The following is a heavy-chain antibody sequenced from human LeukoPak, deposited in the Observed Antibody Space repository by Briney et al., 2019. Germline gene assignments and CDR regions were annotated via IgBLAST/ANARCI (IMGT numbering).Heavy chain of an antibody. CDR2: INPNSGGT. D-gene: IGHD3-3*01. V-gene: IGHV1-2*02. CDR1: GYTFTGYY. CDR3: AGGDFWSGYPLDY. Sequence: ASVKVSCNASGYTFTGYYMHWVRQAPGQGLEWMGWINPNSGGTNYAQKFQGRVTMTRDTSISTAYMELSRLRSDDTAVYYCAGGDFWSGYPLDYWGQGTLVTVSS. J-gene: IGHJ4*02.